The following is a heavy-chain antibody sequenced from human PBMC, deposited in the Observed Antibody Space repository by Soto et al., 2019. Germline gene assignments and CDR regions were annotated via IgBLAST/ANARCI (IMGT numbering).Heavy chain of an antibody. V-gene: IGHV3-48*02. CDR2: ISSSSSTI. D-gene: IGHD3-10*01. CDR1: GFTFSSYS. J-gene: IGHJ5*02. Sequence: GGSLRLSCAASGFTFSSYSMNWVRQAPGKGLEWVSYISSSSSTIYYADSVKGRFTISRDNAKNSLYLQMNSLRDEDTAVYYCARSRYGSGRYNWFDPWGQGTLVTVSS. CDR3: ARSRYGSGRYNWFDP.